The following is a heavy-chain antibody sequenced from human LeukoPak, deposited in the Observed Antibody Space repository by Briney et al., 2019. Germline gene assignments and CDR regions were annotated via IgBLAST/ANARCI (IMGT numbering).Heavy chain of an antibody. V-gene: IGHV5-51*01. CDR3: ARPRSVGASHDAFDI. J-gene: IGHJ3*02. Sequence: GESLKISCQGSGYSFSTYWIAWVRQMPGEGLEWMGIIYPGDSDTRYSPSFQGQVTISADKSISTAYLQWSSLKASDTAMYYCARPRSVGASHDAFDIWGRGTMVTVSS. CDR2: IYPGDSDT. CDR1: GYSFSTYW. D-gene: IGHD1-26*01.